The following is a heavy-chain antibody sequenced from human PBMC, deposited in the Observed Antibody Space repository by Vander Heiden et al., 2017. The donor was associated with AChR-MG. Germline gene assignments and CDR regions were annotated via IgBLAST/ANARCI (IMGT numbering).Heavy chain of an antibody. CDR2: ISGYNGNT. J-gene: IGHJ4*02. CDR3: ARDRGLVAAKGQGDY. CDR1: GYTFTTYG. Sequence: QVQLVQSGAEVKKPGASVKVSCRASGYTFTTYGITWVRQAPGQGLEWMGWISGYNGNTNYAQKLQGRVTMTTDTSTSTAYMELRGLRSDDTAVYYCARDRGLVAAKGQGDYWGQGTLVTVSS. D-gene: IGHD2-15*01. V-gene: IGHV1-18*01.